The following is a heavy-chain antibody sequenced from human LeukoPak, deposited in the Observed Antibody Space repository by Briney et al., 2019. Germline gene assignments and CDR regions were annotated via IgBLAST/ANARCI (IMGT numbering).Heavy chain of an antibody. CDR1: GGSFSGYY. J-gene: IGHJ4*02. Sequence: PSETLSLTCAVYGGSFSGYYWIWIRQPPGKGLEWIGEINHSGSTNYNPSLKSRVTISVDTSKNQFSLKLSSVTAADTAVYYCARGRYCSGGSCHFGYWGQGTLVTVSS. D-gene: IGHD2-15*01. CDR3: ARGRYCSGGSCHFGY. V-gene: IGHV4-34*01. CDR2: INHSGST.